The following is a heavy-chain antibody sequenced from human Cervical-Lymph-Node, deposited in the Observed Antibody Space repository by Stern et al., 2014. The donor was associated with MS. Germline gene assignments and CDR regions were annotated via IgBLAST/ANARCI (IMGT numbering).Heavy chain of an antibody. J-gene: IGHJ5*02. Sequence: QVQLVQSGSELKKPGASVKVSCKASGYRFINYAITWVRQAPGQGLEWMGWINTNTGNTAYAQGFRGRHVFSLDTSVSTAYLQISNLKTEDTAVYYCARIYCGSSSCQSNWFDPWGQGTPVTVSS. D-gene: IGHD2-15*01. CDR2: INTNTGNT. V-gene: IGHV7-4-1*02. CDR1: GYRFINYA. CDR3: ARIYCGSSSCQSNWFDP.